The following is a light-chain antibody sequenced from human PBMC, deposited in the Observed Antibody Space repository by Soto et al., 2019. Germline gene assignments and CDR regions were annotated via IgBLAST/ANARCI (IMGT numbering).Light chain of an antibody. CDR3: QQRSNWPPRIT. CDR1: QSVTTQ. Sequence: IVLTQSPGTLSLSPGERATLSCRASQSVTTQLAWYQQKPGQAPRLLIYDASNRATGIPARFSGSGSGTDFTLTISSLEPEDFAVYYCQQRSNWPPRITFGQGTRLEIK. V-gene: IGKV3-11*01. CDR2: DAS. J-gene: IGKJ5*01.